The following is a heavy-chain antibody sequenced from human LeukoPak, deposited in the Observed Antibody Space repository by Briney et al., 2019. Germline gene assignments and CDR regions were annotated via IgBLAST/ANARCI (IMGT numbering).Heavy chain of an antibody. D-gene: IGHD2-2*01. CDR2: INHSGST. CDR1: GGSFSGYY. J-gene: IGHJ5*02. V-gene: IGHV4-34*01. Sequence: PSETLSLTCAVSGGSFSGYYWSWIRQPPGKGLEWIGEINHSGSTNYNPSLKSRVTISVDTSKNQFSLKLCSVTAADTAVYYCASGFVVVPAVANWFDPWGQGTLVTVSS. CDR3: ASGFVVVPAVANWFDP.